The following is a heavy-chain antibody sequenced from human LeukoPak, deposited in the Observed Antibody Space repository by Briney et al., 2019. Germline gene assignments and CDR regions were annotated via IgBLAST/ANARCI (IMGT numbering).Heavy chain of an antibody. CDR2: ISSSSSTI. J-gene: IGHJ3*02. CDR1: GFTFSSYS. D-gene: IGHD5-24*01. CDR3: ARRSSHAFDI. V-gene: IGHV3-48*04. Sequence: GRSLRLSCAASGFTFSSYSMNWVRQAPGKGLEWVSYISSSSSTIYYADSVKGRFTISRDNAKNSLYLQMNSLRAEDTAVYYCARRSSHAFDIWGQGTMVTVSS.